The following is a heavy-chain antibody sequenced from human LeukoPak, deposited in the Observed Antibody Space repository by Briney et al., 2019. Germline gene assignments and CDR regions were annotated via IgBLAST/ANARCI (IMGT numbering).Heavy chain of an antibody. D-gene: IGHD1-1*01. Sequence: GSLRLSCAASGFTFSSYWMSWIRQPPGKGLEWIGEINHSGSTNYNPSLKSRVTISVDTSKNQFSLKLSSVTAADTAVYYCARRVLGTGTTVSWGQGTLVTVSS. CDR1: GFTFSSYW. J-gene: IGHJ5*02. V-gene: IGHV4-34*01. CDR3: ARRVLGTGTTVS. CDR2: INHSGST.